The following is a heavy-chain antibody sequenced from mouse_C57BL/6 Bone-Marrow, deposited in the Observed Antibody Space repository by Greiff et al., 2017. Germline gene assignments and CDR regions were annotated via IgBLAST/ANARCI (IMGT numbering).Heavy chain of an antibody. CDR1: GYSFTDSN. D-gene: IGHD1-1*01. CDR2: LNPNFGTT. CDR3: ARRAHDYGTDWFDY. Sequence: VQLQQSGPELVKPGASVKISCKASGYSFTDSNMNWVKQSNGKSLEWIGVLNPNFGTTSYNQKFKGKATLTVDQSSSTAYMQLNSLTSEDSAVYYWARRAHDYGTDWFDYWGQGTTLTVSA. J-gene: IGHJ2*01. V-gene: IGHV1-39*01.